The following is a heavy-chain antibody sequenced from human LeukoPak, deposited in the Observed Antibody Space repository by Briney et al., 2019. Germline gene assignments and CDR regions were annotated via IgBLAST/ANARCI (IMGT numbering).Heavy chain of an antibody. CDR2: VYHTGST. Sequence: SETLSLTCTVSGASISGSSHYFWSWIRQPPGKGLEWMGYVYHTGSTTYKPSLKSRITISVDTSKNQFSLKLTSVTAADTAVYYCARVAWSGSYVNYSYMDVWGKGTTVTVSS. J-gene: IGHJ6*03. CDR3: ARVAWSGSYVNYSYMDV. CDR1: GASISGSSHYF. D-gene: IGHD3-16*01. V-gene: IGHV4-61*01.